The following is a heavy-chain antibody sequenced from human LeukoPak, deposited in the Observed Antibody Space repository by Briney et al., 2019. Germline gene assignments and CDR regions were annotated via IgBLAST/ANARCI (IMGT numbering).Heavy chain of an antibody. V-gene: IGHV4-59*01. J-gene: IGHJ5*02. Sequence: SETLSLTCTVSGGSISSYYWSWIRQPPGKGLEWIGCIYYSGSTNYNPSLKSRVTISVDTSKNQFSLKLSSVTAADTAVYYCARAGDQNWFDPWGQGTLVTVSS. D-gene: IGHD3-16*01. CDR1: GGSISSYY. CDR2: IYYSGST. CDR3: ARAGDQNWFDP.